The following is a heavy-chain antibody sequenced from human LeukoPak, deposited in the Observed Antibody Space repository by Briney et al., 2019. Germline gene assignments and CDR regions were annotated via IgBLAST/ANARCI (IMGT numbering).Heavy chain of an antibody. D-gene: IGHD6-13*01. CDR3: ARDSSTHDAFDI. V-gene: IGHV3-53*01. CDR2: IYSGGST. Sequence: GGSLRLSCAASGFTVSSNYMSWVRQAPGKGLEWVSVIYSGGSTYYADSVKGRFTISRDNSKNTLYLQMNSLRAEDTAVYYCARDSSTHDAFDIWGQGTMVTVSS. J-gene: IGHJ3*02. CDR1: GFTVSSNY.